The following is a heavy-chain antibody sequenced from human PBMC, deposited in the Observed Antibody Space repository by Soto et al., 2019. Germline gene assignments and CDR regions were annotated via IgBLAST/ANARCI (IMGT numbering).Heavy chain of an antibody. CDR1: GGSISSGGYY. D-gene: IGHD6-25*01. Sequence: QVQLQESGPGLVKPSQTLSLTCTVSGGSISSGGYYWSWIRQQPGKGLEWIGYIYHSGSTYYNPSLKHRVTISLDTSKNQFSLKVSSVTAADTAVYYCAREAAGILNWFDPWGQGTLVTVSS. CDR2: IYHSGST. V-gene: IGHV4-31*03. J-gene: IGHJ5*02. CDR3: AREAAGILNWFDP.